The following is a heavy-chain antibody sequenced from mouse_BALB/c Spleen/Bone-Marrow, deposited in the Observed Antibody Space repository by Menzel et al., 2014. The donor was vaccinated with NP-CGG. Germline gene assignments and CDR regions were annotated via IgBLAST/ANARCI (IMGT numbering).Heavy chain of an antibody. D-gene: IGHD1-2*01. CDR2: INPSSGYT. CDR3: ARGGLRLPYAMDY. V-gene: IGHV1-4*01. Sequence: VQLQESGAELARPGASVKMSCKASGYTFTSYTIHRVKQRPGQGLEWIGYINPSSGYTNYNQKFKDKATLTADTSSSTAYMQLSSLTSEDSAVYYCARGGLRLPYAMDYWGQGTSVTVSS. J-gene: IGHJ4*01. CDR1: GYTFTSYT.